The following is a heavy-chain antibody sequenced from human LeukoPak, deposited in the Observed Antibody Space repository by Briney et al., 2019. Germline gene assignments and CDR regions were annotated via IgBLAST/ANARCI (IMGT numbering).Heavy chain of an antibody. CDR2: IKQDGSEK. Sequence: PGGSLRLSCAASGFTFSSYWMSWVRQAPGKGLEWVANIKQDGSEKYYVDSVKGRFTISRDNPKNTLYLQMNSLRAEDTAVYYCARVGYSYGYGYWGQGTLVTVSS. D-gene: IGHD5-18*01. V-gene: IGHV3-7*03. J-gene: IGHJ4*02. CDR1: GFTFSSYW. CDR3: ARVGYSYGYGY.